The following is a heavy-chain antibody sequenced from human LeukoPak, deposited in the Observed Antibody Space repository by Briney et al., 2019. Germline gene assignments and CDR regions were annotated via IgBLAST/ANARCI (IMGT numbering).Heavy chain of an antibody. CDR2: ISSSGSTI. CDR3: ARGHRTYDY. Sequence: GGSLRLSYAASGFTFSSYEMNWVRQAPGKGLEWVSYISSSGSTIYYADSVKGRFTISRDNAKNSPYLQMNSLRAEDTAVYYCARGHRTYDYWGQGTLVTVSS. D-gene: IGHD1-14*01. CDR1: GFTFSSYE. J-gene: IGHJ4*02. V-gene: IGHV3-48*03.